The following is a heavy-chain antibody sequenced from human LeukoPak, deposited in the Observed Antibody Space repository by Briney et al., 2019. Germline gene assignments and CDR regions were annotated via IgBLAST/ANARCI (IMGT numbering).Heavy chain of an antibody. CDR3: ARATCSSTSCYWINDAFDI. CDR1: GGSISSGSYY. Sequence: PSETLSLTCTVSGGSISSGSYYWSWIRQPAGKGLEWIGRIYTSGSTNYNPSLKSRVTISVDTPKNQFSLKLSSVTAADTAVYYCARATCSSTSCYWINDAFDIWGQGTMVTVSS. J-gene: IGHJ3*02. CDR2: IYTSGST. V-gene: IGHV4-61*02. D-gene: IGHD2-2*01.